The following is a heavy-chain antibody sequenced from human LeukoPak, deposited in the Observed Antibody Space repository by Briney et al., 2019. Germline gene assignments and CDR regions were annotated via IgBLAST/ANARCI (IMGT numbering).Heavy chain of an antibody. CDR1: GYTLTELS. J-gene: IGHJ4*02. CDR3: ASLRFLEWCFDY. V-gene: IGHV1-24*01. Sequence: ASVKVSCKVSGYTLTELSMHWVRQAPGKGLEWMGGFDPEDGETIYAQKFQGRVTMTEDTSTDTAYMELSSLRSEDTAVYYCASLRFLEWCFDYWGQGTLVTVSS. CDR2: FDPEDGET. D-gene: IGHD3-3*01.